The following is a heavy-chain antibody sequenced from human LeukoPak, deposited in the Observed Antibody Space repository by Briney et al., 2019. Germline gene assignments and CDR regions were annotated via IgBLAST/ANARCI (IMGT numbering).Heavy chain of an antibody. CDR3: ARVADYGDYRAFDY. D-gene: IGHD4-17*01. J-gene: IGHJ4*02. CDR1: GGTFSSYA. V-gene: IGHV1-69*13. CDR2: IIPIFGTA. Sequence: SVKVSCKASGGTFSSYAISWVRQAPGQGLEWMGGIIPIFGTANYAQKFQGRVTITADESTSTAYMELISLRSEDTAVYYCARVADYGDYRAFDYWGQGTLVTVSS.